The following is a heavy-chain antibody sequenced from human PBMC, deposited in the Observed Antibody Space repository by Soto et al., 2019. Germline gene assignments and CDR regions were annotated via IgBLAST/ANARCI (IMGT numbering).Heavy chain of an antibody. CDR3: ASQGDIVVVPKSHRAYYYYGMDV. CDR1: GGTFSSYA. Sequence: SVKVSCKASGGTFSSYAISWVRQAPGQGLEWMGGIIPIFGTANYAQKFQGRVTITADESTSTAYMELSSLRSEDTAVYYCASQGDIVVVPKSHRAYYYYGMDVWGQGTTVTVSS. D-gene: IGHD2-2*01. J-gene: IGHJ6*02. CDR2: IIPIFGTA. V-gene: IGHV1-69*13.